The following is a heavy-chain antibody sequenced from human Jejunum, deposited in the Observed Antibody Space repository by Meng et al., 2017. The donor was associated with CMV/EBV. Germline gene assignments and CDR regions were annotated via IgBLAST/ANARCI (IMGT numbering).Heavy chain of an antibody. CDR1: GFTFSYYA. CDR3: ASPYIDYYDKWYLED. J-gene: IGHJ4*02. D-gene: IGHD3-22*01. V-gene: IGHV3-23*01. CDR2: ISGSAT. Sequence: LACSATGFTFSYYAMNWVRQAPGKGLEWVSGISGSATYYADSVKGRLTISRDNAKNTLYLQMNEGTAVYYCASPYIDYYDKWYLEDWGQGTLVTVSS.